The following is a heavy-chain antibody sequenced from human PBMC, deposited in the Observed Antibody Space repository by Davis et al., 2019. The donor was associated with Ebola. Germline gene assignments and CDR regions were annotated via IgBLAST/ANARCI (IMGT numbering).Heavy chain of an antibody. J-gene: IGHJ4*02. CDR1: GFTFSSFA. CDR2: ISDTGGST. D-gene: IGHD1-1*01. CDR3: AKKGLTTNDFDS. V-gene: IGHV3-23*01. Sequence: PGGSLRLSCAASGFTFSSFAMTWVRQAPGKGLEWVSVISDTGGSTYYADSVKGRFTISRDNSKNTLYLEMNSLRAEDTAVYYCAKKGLTTNDFDSWGQGTLVTVSS.